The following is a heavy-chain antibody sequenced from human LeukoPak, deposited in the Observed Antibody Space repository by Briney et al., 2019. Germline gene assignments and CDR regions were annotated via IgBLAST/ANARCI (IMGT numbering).Heavy chain of an antibody. CDR3: ARDHKVPAASWWFDP. J-gene: IGHJ5*02. CDR2: ISSSSSYI. D-gene: IGHD2-2*01. V-gene: IGHV3-21*01. Sequence: TAGGSLRLSCAASGFTFSSYSMNWVRQAPGKGLEWVSSISSSSSYIYYADSVKGRFTISRDNAKNSLYLQMNSLRAEDTVVYYCARDHKVPAASWWFDPWGQGTLVTVSS. CDR1: GFTFSSYS.